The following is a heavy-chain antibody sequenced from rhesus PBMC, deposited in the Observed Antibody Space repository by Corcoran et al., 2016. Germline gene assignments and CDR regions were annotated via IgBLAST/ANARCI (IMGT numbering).Heavy chain of an antibody. CDR3: TKGGYSGTYYYADF. CDR2: INSGGGST. D-gene: IGHD3-16*01. Sequence: EVQLVESGGGLAKPGGSLRLSCAASGFTLGNYWMNWVRQTPGKGLDWISAINSGGGSTYYADSMKGRFTISRDNSKNTLSLQMNSLRAEDTAVYYCTKGGYSGTYYYADFWGQGVLVTVSS. V-gene: IGHV3S42*01. J-gene: IGHJ4*01. CDR1: GFTLGNYW.